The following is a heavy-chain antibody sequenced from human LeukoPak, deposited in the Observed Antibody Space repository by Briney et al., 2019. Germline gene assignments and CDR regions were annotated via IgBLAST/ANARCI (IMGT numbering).Heavy chain of an antibody. V-gene: IGHV3-7*01. CDR3: AREGPQWFGESFDY. CDR2: IKQDGSEK. Sequence: GGSLRLSCAASGFTFSSYWMSWVRQAPGKGLEWVANIKQDGSEKYYVDSVKGRFTISRDNAKNSLYLQINSLRAEDTAVYYCAREGPQWFGESFDYWGQGTLVTVSS. J-gene: IGHJ4*02. D-gene: IGHD3-10*01. CDR1: GFTFSSYW.